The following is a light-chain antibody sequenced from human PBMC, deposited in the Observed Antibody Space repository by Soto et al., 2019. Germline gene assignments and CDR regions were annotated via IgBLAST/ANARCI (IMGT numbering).Light chain of an antibody. V-gene: IGKV1-5*01. CDR2: AAS. Sequence: DIQMTQSPSSLSASLGDSVTITCRASQSISSWLAWYQQKPGKXPXXLIYAASTLQSGVPSRFSGSGSGTDFPLTISCLQSEDSATYYCQQYYSYHTFGQGTKVDIK. CDR3: QQYYSYHT. J-gene: IGKJ1*01. CDR1: QSISSW.